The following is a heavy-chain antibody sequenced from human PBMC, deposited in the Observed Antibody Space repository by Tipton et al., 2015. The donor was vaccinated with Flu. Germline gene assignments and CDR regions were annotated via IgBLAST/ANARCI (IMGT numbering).Heavy chain of an antibody. D-gene: IGHD6-13*01. CDR3: ARLEGSTWEFNY. CDR1: GDSFSSDY. Sequence: GLVKPSETLSLSCIVSGDSFSSDYWSWVRQPAGKGLEWIGRISGSGETNYNPSLKNRVTMSIDTSKSQFSLKLRSVTAADTAVYYCARLEGSTWEFNYWGQGTLVTVSS. J-gene: IGHJ4*02. V-gene: IGHV4-4*07. CDR2: ISGSGET.